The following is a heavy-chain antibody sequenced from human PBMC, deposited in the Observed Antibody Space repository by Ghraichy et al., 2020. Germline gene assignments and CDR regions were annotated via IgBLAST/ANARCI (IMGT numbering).Heavy chain of an antibody. CDR1: GGSFSGYY. Sequence: SETLSLTCAVYGGSFSGYYWSWIRQPPGKGLEWIGEINHSGSTNYNPSLKSRVTISVDTSKNQFSLKLSSVTAADTAVYYCASGPHDYSNYANWFDPWGQGTLVTVSS. CDR2: INHSGST. V-gene: IGHV4-34*01. D-gene: IGHD4-11*01. J-gene: IGHJ5*02. CDR3: ASGPHDYSNYANWFDP.